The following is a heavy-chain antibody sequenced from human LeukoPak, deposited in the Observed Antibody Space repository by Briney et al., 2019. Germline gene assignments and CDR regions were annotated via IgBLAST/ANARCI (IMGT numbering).Heavy chain of an antibody. J-gene: IGHJ6*04. CDR1: GITFSSYE. Sequence: PGGSLRLSCAASGITFSSYEMNWVRQAPGKGLEWVSYISSSGSTIYYADSVKGRFTISRDNAKNSLYLQMNSLRAEDTAVYYCAGVDYYYYYGMDVWGKGTTVTVSS. CDR2: ISSSGSTI. CDR3: AGVDYYYYYGMDV. V-gene: IGHV3-48*03.